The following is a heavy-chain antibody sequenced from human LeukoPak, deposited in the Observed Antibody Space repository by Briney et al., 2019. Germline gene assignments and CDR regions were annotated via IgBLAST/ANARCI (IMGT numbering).Heavy chain of an antibody. J-gene: IGHJ4*02. CDR2: INPSGGST. CDR3: ARALYGSAYGGAGDY. D-gene: IGHD3-10*01. CDR1: GYTFTSYY. Sequence: ASVKVSCKASGYTFTSYYMHWVRQAPGQGLEWMGIINPSGGSTSYAQKFQGRVTITADESTSTAYMELSSLRSEDTAVYYCARALYGSAYGGAGDYWGQGTLVTVSS. V-gene: IGHV1-46*01.